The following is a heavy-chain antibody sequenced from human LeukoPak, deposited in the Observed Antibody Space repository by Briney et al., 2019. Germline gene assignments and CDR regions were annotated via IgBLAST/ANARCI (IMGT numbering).Heavy chain of an antibody. V-gene: IGHV3-23*01. CDR1: GFTFNNYA. CDR3: AKRVSYSNSAAYFDY. J-gene: IGHJ4*02. CDR2: ISDGGSDT. Sequence: GGSLRLSCAASGFTFNNYAMTWVRQAPGKGLEWVSSISDGGSDTYYAGSVKGRFTVSRDNPKNTLYMQMNSLRAEDTAVYYCAKRVSYSNSAAYFDYWGQGTLVTVSS. D-gene: IGHD6-6*01.